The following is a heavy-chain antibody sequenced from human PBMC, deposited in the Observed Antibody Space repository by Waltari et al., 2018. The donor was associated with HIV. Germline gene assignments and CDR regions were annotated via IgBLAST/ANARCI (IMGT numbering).Heavy chain of an antibody. CDR3: ARWCWGYNWICEAFDI. CDR2: ASYSGDA. J-gene: IGHJ3*02. Sequence: QVQLQESGPGLLKPSETLSLTCSVSGASISSRSYYWAWIPRPPGRGLEWVGSASYSGDAFYNPSLKSRVTISEDTSKNQFSLKLTSVTAADTAVYYCARWCWGYNWICEAFDIWGQGTMVTVSS. V-gene: IGHV4-39*01. D-gene: IGHD1-20*01. CDR1: GASISSRSYY.